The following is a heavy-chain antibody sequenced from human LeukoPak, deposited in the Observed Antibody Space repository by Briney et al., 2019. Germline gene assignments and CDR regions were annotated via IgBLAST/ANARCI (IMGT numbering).Heavy chain of an antibody. CDR3: ARDDLPWGYFDY. D-gene: IGHD3/OR15-3a*01. CDR1: RFTFSSYE. V-gene: IGHV3-48*03. J-gene: IGHJ4*02. CDR2: ISSSGSTR. Sequence: GSLLLSCAASRFTFSSYEMNWVRQAPGKGLEWVSYISSSGSTRYYADSVKGRFTISRDNAKNSLYLQMNSLRAEDTAIYYCARDDLPWGYFDYWGQGTLVTVSS.